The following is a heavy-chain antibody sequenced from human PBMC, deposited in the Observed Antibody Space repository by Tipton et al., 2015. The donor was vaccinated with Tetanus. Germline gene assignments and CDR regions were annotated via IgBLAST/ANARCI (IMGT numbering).Heavy chain of an antibody. D-gene: IGHD2-2*01. J-gene: IGHJ4*02. Sequence: QLVQSGGGLIQPGGSLRLSCAASGFTVSSSYMSWVRQAPGKGLEWVSVISGSGVSTYYADSVKGRFTISRDNSKNTLYLQMKSLRAEDTAVYYCAKGPAVRVVVPAATYYFDYWGQGTLVTVSP. V-gene: IGHV3-23*04. CDR3: AKGPAVRVVVPAATYYFDY. CDR2: ISGSGVST. CDR1: GFTVSSSY.